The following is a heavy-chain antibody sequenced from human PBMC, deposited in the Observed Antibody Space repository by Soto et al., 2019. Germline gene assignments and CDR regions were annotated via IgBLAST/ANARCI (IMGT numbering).Heavy chain of an antibody. CDR2: IYYSGST. CDR1: GGSISSHY. Sequence: QVQLQESGPGLVKPSETLSLTCTVSGGSISSHYWSWIRQPPGQGLEWIGYIYYSGSTTYNPSLKTRVTISVDTSKNQFSLKLRSVTAADTAVYYCARGDINYVWYFDLWGRGTLVTVSS. J-gene: IGHJ2*01. D-gene: IGHD1-7*01. CDR3: ARGDINYVWYFDL. V-gene: IGHV4-59*11.